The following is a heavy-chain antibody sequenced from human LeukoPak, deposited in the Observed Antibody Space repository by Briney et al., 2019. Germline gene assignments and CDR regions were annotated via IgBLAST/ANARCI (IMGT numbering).Heavy chain of an antibody. CDR2: ISYDGSNK. V-gene: IGHV3-30-3*01. J-gene: IGHJ4*02. D-gene: IGHD1-26*01. CDR3: ASPYSGSYYGGVY. CDR1: GFTFSSYA. Sequence: GGSLRLSCAASGFTFSSYAMHWVRQAPGKGLEWVAVISYDGSNKYYADSVKGRFTISRDNSKNTLYLLMNSLRAEDTAVYYCASPYSGSYYGGVYWGQGTLVTVSS.